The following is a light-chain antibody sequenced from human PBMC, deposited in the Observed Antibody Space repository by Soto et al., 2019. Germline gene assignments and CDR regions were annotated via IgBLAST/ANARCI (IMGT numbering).Light chain of an antibody. CDR1: NIGSKN. CDR2: RDS. V-gene: IGLV3-9*01. Sequence: SDELSQPLSVPVALGQTARIACGGNNIGSKNVHWYQQKPGQAPVLVIYRDSNRPSGIPERFSGSNSGNTATLTISRAQVGDVASYYCPAWVCSIALYVF. J-gene: IGLJ1*01. CDR3: PAWVCSIALYV.